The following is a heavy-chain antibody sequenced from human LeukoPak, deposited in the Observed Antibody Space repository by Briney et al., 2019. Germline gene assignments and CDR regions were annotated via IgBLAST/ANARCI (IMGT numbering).Heavy chain of an antibody. Sequence: QPGGSLRLSCAASGCTVSSNYMSWVRQAPGKGLEWVSVIYSGGSTYYADSVKGRFTISRDNSKNTLYLQMNSLRAEDTAVYYCAREQNAYSSSWYETPQYYFDYWGQGTLVTVSS. CDR1: GCTVSSNY. V-gene: IGHV3-53*01. CDR2: IYSGGST. CDR3: AREQNAYSSSWYETPQYYFDY. J-gene: IGHJ4*02. D-gene: IGHD6-13*01.